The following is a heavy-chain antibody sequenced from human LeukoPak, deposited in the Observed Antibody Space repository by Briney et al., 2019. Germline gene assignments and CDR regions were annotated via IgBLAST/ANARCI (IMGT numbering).Heavy chain of an antibody. Sequence: ASVKVSCKASGYTFTSYGISWVRQAPGQGLEWMGWISAYNGNTNYAQKLQGRVTMTTDTSTSTAYMELRSLRSDDTAVYYCAREHYYDSSGHYHGKYYFDYWGQGTLVTVSS. CDR1: GYTFTSYG. CDR3: AREHYYDSSGHYHGKYYFDY. CDR2: ISAYNGNT. D-gene: IGHD3-22*01. V-gene: IGHV1-18*01. J-gene: IGHJ4*02.